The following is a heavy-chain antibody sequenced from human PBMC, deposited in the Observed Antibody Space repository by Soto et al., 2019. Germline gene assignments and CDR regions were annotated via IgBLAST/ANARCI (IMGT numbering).Heavy chain of an antibody. CDR3: ARGTYYYDSSGFYYFDY. J-gene: IGHJ4*02. Sequence: KTSETLSLTCTVSGGSISSSSYYWGWIRQPPGKGLEWIGYIYYSGSTYYNPSLKSRVTISVDTSKNQFSLKLSSVTAADTAVYYCARGTYYYDSSGFYYFDYWGQGTLVTVSS. CDR1: GGSISSSSYY. V-gene: IGHV4-31*03. D-gene: IGHD3-22*01. CDR2: IYYSGST.